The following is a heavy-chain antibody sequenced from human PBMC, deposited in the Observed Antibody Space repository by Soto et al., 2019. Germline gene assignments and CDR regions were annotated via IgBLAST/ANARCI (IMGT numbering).Heavy chain of an antibody. CDR1: GYTFSTYT. CDR3: ARDTETLGPRANDALDI. CDR2: INAGSGNT. V-gene: IGHV1-3*01. D-gene: IGHD3-3*02. Sequence: QAPLVQSGAEMKKPGASVKVSCKAAGYTFSTYTMNWVRQAPGQSLEWMGWINAGSGNTKYSQNFQGRVSITRDTSASTVHMELTGLKSEDTAMYYCARDTETLGPRANDALDIWGQGTMVTVSS. J-gene: IGHJ3*02.